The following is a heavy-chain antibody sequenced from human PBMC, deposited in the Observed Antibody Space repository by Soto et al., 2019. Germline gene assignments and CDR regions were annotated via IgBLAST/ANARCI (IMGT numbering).Heavy chain of an antibody. V-gene: IGHV4-31*03. D-gene: IGHD3-10*01. J-gene: IGHJ6*02. CDR2: IYYSGST. CDR1: GDSISRGGFF. Sequence: SETLSLTCTVSGDSISRGGFFWSWIRQHPGEGLEWIGYIYYSGSTYYNPSLKSRVNISVDTSKNQFSLTLGSVTAPDTAVYYCARGAMLRGPGYYYALDVWGQGTTVTVSS. CDR3: ARGAMLRGPGYYYALDV.